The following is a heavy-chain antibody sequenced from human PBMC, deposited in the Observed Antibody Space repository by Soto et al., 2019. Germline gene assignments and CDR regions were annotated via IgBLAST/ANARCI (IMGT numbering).Heavy chain of an antibody. CDR3: ARDPYCSGGSCYLQPLAFDI. J-gene: IGHJ3*02. Sequence: SVKVSCKASGGPFSSYAISWVRQAPGQVLEWMGGIIPIFGTVTYAQKFQGRVTITADESTSTAYMDLSSLRSEDTAVYYCARDPYCSGGSCYLQPLAFDIWGPGTMVTVSS. V-gene: IGHV1-69*13. CDR1: GGPFSSYA. CDR2: IIPIFGTV. D-gene: IGHD2-15*01.